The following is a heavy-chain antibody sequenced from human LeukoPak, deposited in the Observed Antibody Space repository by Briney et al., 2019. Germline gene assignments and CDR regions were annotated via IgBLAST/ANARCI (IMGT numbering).Heavy chain of an antibody. Sequence: GGSLRLSCAASGFTFSNYAMHWVRQAPGKGLEWVSVITGSGSSTSYADSVKGRFTMSRDNSKNTLYLQMNSLRGDDTAVYYRAKARWSYSFDYWGQGTLVTVSS. CDR3: AKARWSYSFDY. J-gene: IGHJ4*02. V-gene: IGHV3-23*01. D-gene: IGHD1-26*01. CDR1: GFTFSNYA. CDR2: ITGSGSST.